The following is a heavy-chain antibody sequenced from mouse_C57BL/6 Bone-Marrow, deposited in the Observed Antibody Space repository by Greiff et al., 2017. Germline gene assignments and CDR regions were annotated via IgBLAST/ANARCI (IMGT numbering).Heavy chain of an antibody. D-gene: IGHD1-1*01. CDR3: ARRGPRGSSYEGFAY. V-gene: IGHV1-53*01. CDR1: GYTFTSYW. Sequence: QVQLQQPGTELVKPGASVKLSCTASGYTFTSYWMHWVKQRPGQGLEWIGNINPSNGGTNYNEKIKGKATLTVAKSSSTAYMQLSSLTSEDSAVYYCARRGPRGSSYEGFAYWGQGTLVTVSA. J-gene: IGHJ3*01. CDR2: INPSNGGT.